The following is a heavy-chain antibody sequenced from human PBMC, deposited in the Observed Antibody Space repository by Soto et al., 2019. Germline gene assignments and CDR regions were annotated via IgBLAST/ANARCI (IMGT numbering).Heavy chain of an antibody. CDR2: INPNSGDT. J-gene: IGHJ4*02. CDR1: GYTFTGYR. CDR3: VRLVGPL. D-gene: IGHD1-26*01. V-gene: IGHV1-2*02. Sequence: GASVKVSCKASGYTFTGYRIHWVRQAPGQGLEWMGWINPNSGDTKQIEKFQGRVTMTRDTSISTAYMELSSLNSDDTAVYYCVRLVGPLWGQGTLVTVSS.